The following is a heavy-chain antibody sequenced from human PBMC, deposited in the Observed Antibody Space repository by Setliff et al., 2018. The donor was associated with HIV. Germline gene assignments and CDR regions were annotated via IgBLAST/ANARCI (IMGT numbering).Heavy chain of an antibody. Sequence: RASVKVSCKTSGYTFTGYYMHWVRQAPGQGLEWIGWINPNSGGTDYAQKFQGWVTMTRDTSITTAYMELSRLRSDDTAVYYCARSHFLTGYFHYYFDYWGQGTPVTVSS. CDR3: ARSHFLTGYFHYYFDY. D-gene: IGHD3-9*01. CDR1: GYTFTGYY. V-gene: IGHV1-2*04. CDR2: INPNSGGT. J-gene: IGHJ4*02.